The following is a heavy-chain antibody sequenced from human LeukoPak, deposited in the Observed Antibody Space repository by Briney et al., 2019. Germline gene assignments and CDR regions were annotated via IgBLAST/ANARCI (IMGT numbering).Heavy chain of an antibody. D-gene: IGHD6-19*01. J-gene: IGHJ3*02. Sequence: KPSGTLSLTCAVSGGSIKSNNWWSWVRQPPGKGLEWIGEIYHSGSTNYNPSLESRVTVSVDKSKNQFSLKLSSVTAADTAVYYCARGGSSGWTEDAFDIWGQGTMVTVPS. CDR3: ARGGSSGWTEDAFDI. V-gene: IGHV4-4*02. CDR2: IYHSGST. CDR1: GGSIKSNNW.